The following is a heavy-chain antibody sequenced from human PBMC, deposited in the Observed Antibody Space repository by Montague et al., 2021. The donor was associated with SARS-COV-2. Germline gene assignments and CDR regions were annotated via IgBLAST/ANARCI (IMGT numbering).Heavy chain of an antibody. V-gene: IGHV2-70*11. CDR2: IDWDDDK. CDR3: ARMTMSTAMDV. D-gene: IGHD5/OR15-5a*01. CDR1: GFSLSTSGMC. J-gene: IGHJ6*02. Sequence: PALVKPTQTLTLTRTFSGFSLSTSGMCVSWIRQPPGKALEWLARIDWDDDKYYSTSRKTRLTISKDTSKNQVVLTMTNMDPVDTATYYCARMTMSTAMDVWGQGTTVTVSS.